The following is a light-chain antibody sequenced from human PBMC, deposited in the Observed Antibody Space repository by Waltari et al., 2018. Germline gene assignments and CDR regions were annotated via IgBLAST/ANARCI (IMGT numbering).Light chain of an antibody. Sequence: QAGLTQPPSVSKGLGQTATLTCTGNNNNVGNQGAAWLQQHQGHPPKLLSYSDNNRHSGISEKFSAARSGNTASLTITGRQPEDEADYYCSAWDSNRSAWVFGGGTKLTVL. CDR2: SDN. CDR3: SAWDSNRSAWV. V-gene: IGLV10-54*04. CDR1: NNNVGNQG. J-gene: IGLJ3*02.